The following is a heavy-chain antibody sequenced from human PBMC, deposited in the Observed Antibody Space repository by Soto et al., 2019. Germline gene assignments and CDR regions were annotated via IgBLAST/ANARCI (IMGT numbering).Heavy chain of an antibody. D-gene: IGHD6-13*01. V-gene: IGHV3-23*01. CDR1: GFTFTSYA. CDR2: VSGTGYNT. CDR3: AKAGFSSSWSPTYFDY. J-gene: IGHJ4*02. Sequence: GGSLRLSCAASGFTFTSYAMNWVRLAPGKGLEWVSAVSGTGYNTYYADSVKGRFTISRDNTKNTLYLQMNSLRAEDTAVYYCAKAGFSSSWSPTYFDYWGQGTLVTVSS.